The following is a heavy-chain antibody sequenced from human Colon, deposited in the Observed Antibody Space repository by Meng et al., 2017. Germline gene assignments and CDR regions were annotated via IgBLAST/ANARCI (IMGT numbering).Heavy chain of an antibody. D-gene: IGHD3-22*01. J-gene: IGHJ4*02. CDR3: ARRSNDASGYRLDF. Sequence: QVQLVQSGSEVKKPGSSGGVSCKASGGPFSTHAISWVRQAPGQGLEWMGAIIPIFGSATSAQKFQGRLTITADESTTTAYMELSSLRSDDTAMYYCARRSNDASGYRLDFWGQGTLVTVSS. CDR1: GGPFSTHA. CDR2: IIPIFGSA. V-gene: IGHV1-69*13.